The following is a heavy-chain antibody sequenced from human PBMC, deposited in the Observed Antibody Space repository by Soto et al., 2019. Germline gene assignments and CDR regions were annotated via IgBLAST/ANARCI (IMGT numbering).Heavy chain of an antibody. CDR3: AKLRYFDWSSYNWFEY. CDR1: GFTFSSYW. V-gene: IGHV3-74*01. CDR2: INSDGSST. D-gene: IGHD3-9*01. J-gene: IGHJ5*01. Sequence: PGGSLRLSCAASGFTFSSYWMHWVRQAPGKGLVWVSRINSDGSSTSYADSVKGRFTISRDNSKNTLYLQMNSLRVEDTAVYYCAKLRYFDWSSYNWFEYWGQGTPVTVSS.